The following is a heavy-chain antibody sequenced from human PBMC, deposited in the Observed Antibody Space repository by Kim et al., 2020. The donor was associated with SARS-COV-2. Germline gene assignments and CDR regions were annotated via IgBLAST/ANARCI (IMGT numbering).Heavy chain of an antibody. CDR2: IYPGDSDT. V-gene: IGHV5-51*01. CDR3: ARHMIAPGIDYYYGMDV. J-gene: IGHJ6*02. D-gene: IGHD3-22*01. Sequence: GESLKISCKGSGYSFTSYWIGWLRQMPGKGLEWMGIIYPGDSDTRYSPSFQGQVTISADKSISTAYLQWSSLKASDTAMYYCARHMIAPGIDYYYGMDVWGQGTTVTVSS. CDR1: GYSFTSYW.